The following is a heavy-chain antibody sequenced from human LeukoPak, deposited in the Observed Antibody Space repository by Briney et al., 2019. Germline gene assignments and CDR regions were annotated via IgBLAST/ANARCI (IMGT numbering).Heavy chain of an antibody. CDR3: ARKKVDVVSTYDY. J-gene: IGHJ4*02. CDR2: INPHSGAT. D-gene: IGHD5/OR15-5a*01. CDR1: GHTFSAYY. Sequence: GASVKVSCKPSGHTFSAYYMHWVRQAPGQGLEWMGWINPHSGATHSAQKFQGRVTMTRDTSISTDYMELSSLTSDDTAVYYCARKKVDVVSTYDYWGQGTLVTVSS. V-gene: IGHV1-2*02.